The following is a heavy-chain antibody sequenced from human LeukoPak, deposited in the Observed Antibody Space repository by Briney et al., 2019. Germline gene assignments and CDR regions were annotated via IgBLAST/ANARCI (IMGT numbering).Heavy chain of an antibody. CDR3: TTVRSYYSNGD. V-gene: IGHV3-15*01. CDR2: IKSEAAGGTI. D-gene: IGHD3-22*01. J-gene: IGHJ4*02. Sequence: GGSLRLSCVGSGFIFNNAWMTWVRQAPGKGLEWVGRIKSEAAGGTIDYAAPVKGRFTISRDDSKTTVYLQMDSLKTEDTAVYYCTTVRSYYSNGDWGQGTLVTVSS. CDR1: GFIFNNAW.